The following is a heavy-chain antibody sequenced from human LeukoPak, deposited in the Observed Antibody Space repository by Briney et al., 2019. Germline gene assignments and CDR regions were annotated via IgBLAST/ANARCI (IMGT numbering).Heavy chain of an antibody. CDR2: INHSGST. CDR3: ARGRWLQATNDY. D-gene: IGHD5-24*01. Sequence: SETLSLTCAVYGGSFSGYYWSWIRQPPGKGLEWIGEINHSGSTNYNPSLKSRVTISADTSKNQFSLKLSSVTAADTAVYYCARGRWLQATNDYWGQGTLVTVSS. J-gene: IGHJ4*02. V-gene: IGHV4-34*01. CDR1: GGSFSGYY.